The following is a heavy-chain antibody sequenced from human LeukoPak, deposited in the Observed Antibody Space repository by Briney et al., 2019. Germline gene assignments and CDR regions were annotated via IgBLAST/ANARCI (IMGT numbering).Heavy chain of an antibody. CDR1: GGSFSGYY. V-gene: IGHV4-34*01. CDR3: ARGRIPWLPDAFDI. CDR2: INHSGST. D-gene: IGHD5-18*01. Sequence: SETLSLTCAVYGGSFSGYYWSWIRQPPGKGLEWIGEINHSGSTNYNPSLKSRVTISVDTSKNQFSLKLSSVTAADTAVYYCARGRIPWLPDAFDIWGQGTMVTVSS. J-gene: IGHJ3*02.